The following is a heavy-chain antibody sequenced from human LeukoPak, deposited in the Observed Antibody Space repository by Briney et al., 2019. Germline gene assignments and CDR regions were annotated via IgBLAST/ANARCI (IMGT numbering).Heavy chain of an antibody. D-gene: IGHD4-17*01. J-gene: IGHJ5*02. CDR3: ARYAPIHYGDDGYRFDP. Sequence: GGSLRLSCAASGFTFSSYEMHWVRQAPGKGLEWVSYVGSSGSPIYYTDSVKGRFTISRDNAKNSLYQQMNSLRAEDTAVYYCARYAPIHYGDDGYRFDPWGQGTLVTVSS. CDR2: VGSSGSPI. CDR1: GFTFSSYE. V-gene: IGHV3-48*03.